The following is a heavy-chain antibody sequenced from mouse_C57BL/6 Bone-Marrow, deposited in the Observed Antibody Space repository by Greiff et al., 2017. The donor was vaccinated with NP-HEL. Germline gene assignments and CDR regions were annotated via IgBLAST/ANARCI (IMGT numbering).Heavy chain of an antibody. CDR2: ISYDGSN. Sequence: VQLKESGPGLVKPSQSLSLTCSVTGYSITSGYYWNWIRQFPGNKLEWMGYISYDGSNNYNPSLKNRISITRDTSKNQFFLKLNSVTTEDTATYYCAGGGYYGSSYDWYFDVWGTGTTVTVSS. CDR3: AGGGYYGSSYDWYFDV. D-gene: IGHD1-1*01. V-gene: IGHV3-6*01. CDR1: GYSITSGYY. J-gene: IGHJ1*03.